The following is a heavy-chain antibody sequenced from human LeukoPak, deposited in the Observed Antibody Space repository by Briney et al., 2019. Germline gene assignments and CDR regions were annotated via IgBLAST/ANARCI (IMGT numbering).Heavy chain of an antibody. CDR3: ARDRDGYNPFDY. CDR2: IYYSGST. V-gene: IGHV4-59*01. Sequence: SETLSLTCTVSGGSISSYYWSWIRQTPGKGLEWMGYIYYSGSTNYNPSLKSRVTISIDTSKNQFSLKLSSVTAADTAVYYCARDRDGYNPFDYWGQGTLVTVSS. J-gene: IGHJ4*02. CDR1: GGSISSYY. D-gene: IGHD5-24*01.